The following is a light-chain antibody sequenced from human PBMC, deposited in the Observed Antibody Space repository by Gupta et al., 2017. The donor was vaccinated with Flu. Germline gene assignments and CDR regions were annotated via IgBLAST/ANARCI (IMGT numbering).Light chain of an antibody. CDR2: DAS. Sequence: ATLSVSPGEGATLSCRASQNVGSNLAWYQQKPGQAPRLLIFDASARATGIPARFSGSGSGTEFTLTISSLQSEDFAVYYCQQYNTWPPLTFGGGTNVEIK. CDR3: QQYNTWPPLT. J-gene: IGKJ4*01. V-gene: IGKV3-15*01. CDR1: QNVGSN.